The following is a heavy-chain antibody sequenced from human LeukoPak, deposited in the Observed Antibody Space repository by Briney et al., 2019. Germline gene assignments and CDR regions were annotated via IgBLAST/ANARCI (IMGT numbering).Heavy chain of an antibody. CDR2: IYTSGST. CDR3: ARSLRFLEWSMDV. Sequence: PSETLSLTCTVSGGSISSYYWSWIRQPAGKGLEWIGRIYTSGSTNYNPSLKSRVTMPVDTSKNQFSLKLSSVTAADTAVYYCARSLRFLEWSMDVWGKGTTVTVSS. V-gene: IGHV4-4*07. CDR1: GGSISSYY. D-gene: IGHD3-3*01. J-gene: IGHJ6*03.